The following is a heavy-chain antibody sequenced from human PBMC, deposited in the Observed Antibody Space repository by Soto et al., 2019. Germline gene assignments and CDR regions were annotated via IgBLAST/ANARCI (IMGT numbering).Heavy chain of an antibody. CDR1: GFTFSSYA. CDR3: AKIIAAAGIYYYYGMDV. J-gene: IGHJ6*02. Sequence: GGSLRLSCAASGFTFSSYAMSWVRQAPGKGLEWVSAISGSGGSTYYADSVKGRFTISRDNSKNTLYLQMNSLRAEDTAVYYCAKIIAAAGIYYYYGMDVWGQGTTVTRLL. CDR2: ISGSGGST. D-gene: IGHD6-13*01. V-gene: IGHV3-23*01.